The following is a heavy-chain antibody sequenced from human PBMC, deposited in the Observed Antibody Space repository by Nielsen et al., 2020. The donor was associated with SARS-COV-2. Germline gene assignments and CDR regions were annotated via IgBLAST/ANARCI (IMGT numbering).Heavy chain of an antibody. CDR1: GFTFSSYG. J-gene: IGHJ4*02. CDR2: IWYDGSNK. Sequence: GESLKISCAASGFTFSSYGMHWVRQAPGKGLEWVAVIWYDGSNKYYADSVKGRFTISRDNSKNTLYLQMNSLRAEDTAAYYCARAMTTVVRGYFDYWGQGTLVTVSS. V-gene: IGHV3-33*01. CDR3: ARAMTTVVRGYFDY. D-gene: IGHD4-23*01.